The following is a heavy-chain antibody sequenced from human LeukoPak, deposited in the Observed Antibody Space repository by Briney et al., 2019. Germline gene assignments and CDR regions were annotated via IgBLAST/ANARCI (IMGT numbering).Heavy chain of an antibody. CDR2: IYPGDSDT. V-gene: IGHV5-51*01. D-gene: IGHD6-19*01. J-gene: IGHJ4*02. CDR1: GYSFTSYW. CDR3: ARQSIAVAGTVGLDY. Sequence: GESLKISCKGSGYSFTSYWIGWVRPMPGKGVEWMGIIYPGDSDTRYSPSFQGQVTISADKSINTAYLQWSSLKASDTAMYYCARQSIAVAGTVGLDYWGQGTLVTVSS.